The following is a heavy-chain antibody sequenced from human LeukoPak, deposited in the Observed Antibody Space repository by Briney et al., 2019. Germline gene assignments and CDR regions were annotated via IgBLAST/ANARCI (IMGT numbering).Heavy chain of an antibody. V-gene: IGHV1-69*05. D-gene: IGHD2-2*01. CDR3: ARQVPAAPGYYYYMDV. CDR2: IIPIFGTA. J-gene: IGHJ6*03. CDR1: GGTFSSYA. Sequence: SVKVSCKASGGTFSSYAISWVRQAPGQGLEWMGGIIPIFGTANYAQKFQGRVTITTDESTSTAYMELSSLRSEDTAVYYCARQVPAAPGYYYYMDVWGKGTTVTVSS.